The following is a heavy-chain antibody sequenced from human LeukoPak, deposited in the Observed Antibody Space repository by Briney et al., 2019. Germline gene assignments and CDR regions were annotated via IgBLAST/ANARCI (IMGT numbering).Heavy chain of an antibody. J-gene: IGHJ4*02. CDR1: GYSISSGYY. CDR2: IYHSGST. Sequence: KPSETLSLTCTVSGYSISSGYYWGWIRPPPGKGLERIGSIYHSGSTYYNPSLKSRVTISVDTSKNQFSLKLSSVTAADTAVYYCARVVFGVVISSFDYWGQGTLVTVSS. CDR3: ARVVFGVVISSFDY. D-gene: IGHD3-3*01. V-gene: IGHV4-38-2*02.